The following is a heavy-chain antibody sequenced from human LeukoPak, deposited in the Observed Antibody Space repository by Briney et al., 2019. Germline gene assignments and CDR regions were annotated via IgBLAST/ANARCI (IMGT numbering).Heavy chain of an antibody. V-gene: IGHV3-74*01. CDR2: IKSDGSST. D-gene: IGHD2-2*01. CDR1: GFTFSSYW. Sequence: PGGSLRLSCAASGFTFSSYWMHWVRQAPGQGLVWVSHIKSDGSSTGYADSVEGRFTNSRDNAKNTLYLQMNSLRAEDTAVYYCARGDAHGFDIWGQGTMVTVSS. CDR3: ARGDAHGFDI. J-gene: IGHJ3*02.